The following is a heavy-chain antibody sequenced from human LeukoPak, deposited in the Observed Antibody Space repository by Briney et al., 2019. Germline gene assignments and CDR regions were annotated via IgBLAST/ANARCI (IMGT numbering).Heavy chain of an antibody. J-gene: IGHJ4*02. CDR3: ARRELAGSTAYFDY. V-gene: IGHV1-46*01. CDR2: INPSGGST. D-gene: IGHD1-26*01. CDR1: GYTFTSYY. Sequence: AASVKVSCKASGYTFTSYYIHWVRQAPGQGLEWMGIINPSGGSTNYAQDSQGRVTMTRDTSTSTVYMELSSLRSEDTAVYYCARRELAGSTAYFDYWGQGTLVTVSS.